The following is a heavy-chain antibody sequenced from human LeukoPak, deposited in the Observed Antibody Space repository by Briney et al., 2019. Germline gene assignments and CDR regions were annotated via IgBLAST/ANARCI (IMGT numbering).Heavy chain of an antibody. CDR2: ISGSDAIT. CDR1: GFTFSNYT. Sequence: GGSLRLSCAGSGFTFSNYTMSWVRQAPGKGLEWVSAISGSDAITYYAGSVRGRFTISRDNSKTTLYLQMNSLRAEDTAVYYCAKGRGANSVGLLDYWGQGTLVTVSS. V-gene: IGHV3-23*01. CDR3: AKGRGANSVGLLDY. J-gene: IGHJ4*02. D-gene: IGHD4/OR15-4a*01.